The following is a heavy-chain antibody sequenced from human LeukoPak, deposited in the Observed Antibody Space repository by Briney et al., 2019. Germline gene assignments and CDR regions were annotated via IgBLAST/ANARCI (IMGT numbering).Heavy chain of an antibody. CDR2: IYYSGST. CDR3: ARSRLSPIVGGSFDY. D-gene: IGHD1-26*01. J-gene: IGHJ4*02. CDR1: GGSISSYY. Sequence: SETLSLTCTVSGGSISSYYWSWIRQPPGKGLELIGYIYYSGSTNYNPSLKSRVTISVDTSKNQFSLKLSSVTASDTAVYYCARSRLSPIVGGSFDYWGQGTLVTVSS. V-gene: IGHV4-59*01.